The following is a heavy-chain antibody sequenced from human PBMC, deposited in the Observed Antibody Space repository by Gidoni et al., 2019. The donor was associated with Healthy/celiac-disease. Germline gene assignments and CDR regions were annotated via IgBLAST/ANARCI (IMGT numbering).Heavy chain of an antibody. D-gene: IGHD5-12*01. CDR3: ARDWVATSSGWFDP. CDR2: ISYDGSNK. CDR1: GFTFSSYA. Sequence: QVQLVESGGGVVQPGRSLRLSCAASGFTFSSYAMHWVRQAPGKELEWVAVISYDGSNKYYADSVKGRFTISRDNSKNTLYLQMNSLRAEDTAVYYCARDWVATSSGWFDPWGQGTLVTVSS. V-gene: IGHV3-30-3*01. J-gene: IGHJ5*02.